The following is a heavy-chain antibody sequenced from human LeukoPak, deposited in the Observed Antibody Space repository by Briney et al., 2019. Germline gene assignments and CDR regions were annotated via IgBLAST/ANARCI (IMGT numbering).Heavy chain of an antibody. CDR2: INHSGST. CDR1: GGSFSGYY. D-gene: IGHD3-3*01. Sequence: PSETLSLTCAVYGGSFSGYYWSWIRQPPGKGLEWIGEINHSGSTNYNPSLKSRVTISVDTSKNQFSLKLSSVTAADTAVYYCARGRSTAPLSGYYIDYWGQGTLVTVSS. CDR3: ARGRSTAPLSGYYIDY. J-gene: IGHJ4*02. V-gene: IGHV4-34*01.